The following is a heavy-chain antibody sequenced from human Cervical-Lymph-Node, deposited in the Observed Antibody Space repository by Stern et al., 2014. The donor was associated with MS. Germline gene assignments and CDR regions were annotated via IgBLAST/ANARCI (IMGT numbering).Heavy chain of an antibody. CDR1: GGTFNVYA. CDR3: ARDGRHTNNYGLDV. Sequence: VQLVQSGAEVKKPGSSVKVSCHTSGGTFNVYAINWLRQAPGQGLEWMGGIIPISGIAHYAQKFQGRVTITADESTRTSSMQLSSLTSNDTAVYYCARDGRHTNNYGLDVWGQGTTVTVSS. J-gene: IGHJ6*02. CDR2: IIPISGIA. V-gene: IGHV1-69*01.